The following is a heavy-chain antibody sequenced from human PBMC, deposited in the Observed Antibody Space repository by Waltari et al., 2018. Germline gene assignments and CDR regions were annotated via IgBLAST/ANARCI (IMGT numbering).Heavy chain of an antibody. CDR1: GGGISSSSYY. V-gene: IGHV4-39*01. J-gene: IGHJ5*02. Sequence: QLQLQESGPGLGKPSETLSLTCTVSGGGISSSSYYWGWIRQPPGKGLGWIGSIYYSGSTYYNPSLKSRVTISVDTSKTKFSLTLSSVTAADTAVDYCARHDKDGAYCSGDCYSNWFDPWGQGTLVTVSS. D-gene: IGHD2-21*02. CDR3: ARHDKDGAYCSGDCYSNWFDP. CDR2: IYYSGST.